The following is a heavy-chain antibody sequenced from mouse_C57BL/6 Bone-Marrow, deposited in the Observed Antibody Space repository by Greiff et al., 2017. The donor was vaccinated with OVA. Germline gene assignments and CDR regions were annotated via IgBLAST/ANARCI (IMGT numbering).Heavy chain of an antibody. CDR2: LLPGSGST. CDR1: GYTFTGYW. J-gene: IGHJ3*01. Sequence: QVQLQQSGAALMTPGASVKLSCKATGYTFTGYWIEWVKQRPGHGLEWIGELLPGSGSTNYNEKFKGKATFTADTSSNTAYMQPSSLTTEDSAIYCWARGGKTAQVPVGYWGQGALVTVSA. CDR3: ARGGKTAQVPVGY. D-gene: IGHD3-2*02. V-gene: IGHV1-9*01.